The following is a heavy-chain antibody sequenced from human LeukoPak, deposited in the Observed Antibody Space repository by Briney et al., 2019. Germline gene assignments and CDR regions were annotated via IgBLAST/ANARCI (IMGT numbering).Heavy chain of an antibody. CDR1: GFTFSSYG. D-gene: IGHD6-19*01. V-gene: IGHV3-30*18. CDR3: AKGATRAVAGILDY. CDR2: ISYDGSNK. J-gene: IGHJ4*02. Sequence: PGGSLRLSCAASGFTFSSYGMHWVRQAPGKGLEWVAVISYDGSNKYYADSVKGRFTISRDNSKNTLYLQMNSLRAEDTAVYYCAKGATRAVAGILDYWGQGTLVTVSS.